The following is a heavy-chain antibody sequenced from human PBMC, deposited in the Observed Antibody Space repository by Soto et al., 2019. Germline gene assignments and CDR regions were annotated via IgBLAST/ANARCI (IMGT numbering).Heavy chain of an antibody. V-gene: IGHV1-2*04. CDR1: GYTFTGYY. D-gene: IGHD3-22*01. CDR2: INPNSGGT. Sequence: ASVKVSCKASGYTFTGYYMHWVRQAPGQGLEWMGWINPNSGGTNYAQKFQGWVTMTRDTSISTAYMELSRLRSDDTAVYYCARGPYYYDSSGINWFDPWGQGTLVTVSS. J-gene: IGHJ5*02. CDR3: ARGPYYYDSSGINWFDP.